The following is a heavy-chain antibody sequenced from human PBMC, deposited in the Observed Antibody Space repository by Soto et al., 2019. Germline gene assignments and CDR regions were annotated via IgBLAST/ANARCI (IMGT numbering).Heavy chain of an antibody. J-gene: IGHJ5*02. CDR2: TYYRSKWYN. CDR3: ARARYRDYDYVWGSYRPNWFDP. V-gene: IGHV6-1*01. CDR1: GDSVSSNSAA. D-gene: IGHD3-16*02. Sequence: SQTLSLTCVISGDSVSSNSAAWNWIRQSPSRGLEWLGRTYYRSKWYNDYAVSVKSRITINPDTSKNQFSLQLNSVTPEDTAVYYCARARYRDYDYVWGSYRPNWFDPWGQGTLVTVSS.